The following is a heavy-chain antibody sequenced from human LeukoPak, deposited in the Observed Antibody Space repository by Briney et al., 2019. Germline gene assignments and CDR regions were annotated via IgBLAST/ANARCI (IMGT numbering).Heavy chain of an antibody. CDR2: ISSSGSTI. D-gene: IGHD6-6*01. V-gene: IGHV3-48*03. CDR1: GFTFSSYE. J-gene: IGHJ4*02. Sequence: PGGSLRLSCAAAGFTFSSYEMNWVRQAPGKGLERVSYISSSGSTIYYADSVKGRFTISRDNAKNSLYLQMNSLRAEDTAVYYCARDIGIGLAARPGPLDYWGQGTLVTVSS. CDR3: ARDIGIGLAARPGPLDY.